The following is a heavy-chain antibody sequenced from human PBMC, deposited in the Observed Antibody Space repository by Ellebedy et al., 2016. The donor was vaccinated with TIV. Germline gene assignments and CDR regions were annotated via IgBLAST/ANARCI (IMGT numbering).Heavy chain of an antibody. V-gene: IGHV1-69*13. CDR1: GGTFSSYA. J-gene: IGHJ5*02. Sequence: SVKVSXXASGGTFSSYAISWVRQAPGQGLEWMGGIIPIFGTANYAQKFQGRVTITADESTSTAYMELRSLRSDDTAVYYCARRGPPTNWFDPWGQGTLVTVSS. CDR2: IIPIFGTA. CDR3: ARRGPPTNWFDP.